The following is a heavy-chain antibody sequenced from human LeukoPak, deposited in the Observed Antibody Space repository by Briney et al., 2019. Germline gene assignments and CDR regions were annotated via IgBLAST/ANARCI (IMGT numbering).Heavy chain of an antibody. D-gene: IGHD6-13*01. J-gene: IGHJ4*02. V-gene: IGHV1-69*01. Sequence: SVKVSCKASGGTFSSYAISWVRQAPGQGLEWMGGIIPIFGTANYAQKFQGRVTITADESTSTAYMELSSLRSEDTAVYYCAAHPGIATQTDCWGQGTLVTVSS. CDR1: GGTFSSYA. CDR2: IIPIFGTA. CDR3: AAHPGIATQTDC.